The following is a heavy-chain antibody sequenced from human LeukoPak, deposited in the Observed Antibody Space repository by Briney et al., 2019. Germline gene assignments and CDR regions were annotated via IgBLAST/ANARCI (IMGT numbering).Heavy chain of an antibody. J-gene: IGHJ5*02. Sequence: SETLSLTCTVSGGSISSYYWSWIRQPAGKGLEWIGRIYTSGSTNYNPSLKGRVTMSVDTSKNQFSLKLSSVTAADTAVYYCARDSSEWSHLPWDWFDPWGQGTLVTVSS. D-gene: IGHD3-3*01. CDR2: IYTSGST. V-gene: IGHV4-4*07. CDR1: GGSISSYY. CDR3: ARDSSEWSHLPWDWFDP.